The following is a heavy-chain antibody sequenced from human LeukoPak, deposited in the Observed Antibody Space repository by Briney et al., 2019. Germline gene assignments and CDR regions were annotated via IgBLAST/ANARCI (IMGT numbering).Heavy chain of an antibody. Sequence: GESLNISCKGFGYTFTSYWIGWVRQMPGKGLEWMGIIYPGDSDTRYRPSFQGQVSISADKSITTAYLQWSSLKASDSAMYYCARVYGRYVDYWGQGTLVTVTS. J-gene: IGHJ4*02. CDR1: GYTFTSYW. CDR2: IYPGDSDT. CDR3: ARVYGRYVDY. V-gene: IGHV5-51*01. D-gene: IGHD1-14*01.